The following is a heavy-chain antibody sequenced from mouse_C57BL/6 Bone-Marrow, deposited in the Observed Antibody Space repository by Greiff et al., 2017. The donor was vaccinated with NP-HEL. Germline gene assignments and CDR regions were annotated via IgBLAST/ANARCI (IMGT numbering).Heavy chain of an antibody. CDR1: GYTFTDYN. Sequence: VQLQQSGPELVKPGASVKIPCKASGYTFTDYNMDWVKQSHGKSLEWIGDINPNNGGTIYNQKFKGKATLTVDKSSSTAYMELRSLTSEDTAVYYCARSGYGSYDGYYGAMDYWGQGTSVTVSS. CDR3: ARSGYGSYDGYYGAMDY. V-gene: IGHV1-18*01. J-gene: IGHJ4*01. CDR2: INPNNGGT. D-gene: IGHD2-3*01.